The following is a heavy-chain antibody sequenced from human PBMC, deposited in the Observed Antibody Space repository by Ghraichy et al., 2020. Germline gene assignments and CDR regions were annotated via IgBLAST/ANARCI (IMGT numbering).Heavy chain of an antibody. CDR1: GFTVSSNY. V-gene: IGHV3-53*01. Sequence: GGSLRLSCAASGFTVSSNYMSWVRQAPGKGLDWVSVIYSGGDTYYADSVKGRFTISRDSSKNTLYLQMNSLRAEDTAVYYCARDSGDYYYGVDVWGQGTTVTVSS. J-gene: IGHJ6*02. CDR3: ARDSGDYYYGVDV. CDR2: IYSGGDT.